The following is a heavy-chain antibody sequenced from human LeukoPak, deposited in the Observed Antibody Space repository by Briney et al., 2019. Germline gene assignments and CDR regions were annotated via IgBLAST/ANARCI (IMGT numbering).Heavy chain of an antibody. V-gene: IGHV3-48*03. CDR3: AKAREAVAGPFDY. CDR2: ISSSGSTI. D-gene: IGHD6-19*01. J-gene: IGHJ4*02. CDR1: GFTFSSYE. Sequence: GGSLRLSCAASGFTFSSYEMNWVRQAPGKGLEWVSYISSSGSTIYYADSVKGRFTISRDNSKNTLYLQMNSLRAEDTAVYYCAKAREAVAGPFDYWGQGTLVTVSS.